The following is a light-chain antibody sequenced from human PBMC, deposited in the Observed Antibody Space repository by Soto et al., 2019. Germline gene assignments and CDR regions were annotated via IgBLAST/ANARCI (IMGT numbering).Light chain of an antibody. CDR3: QQYNSYGWT. Sequence: QVSHSAVTVAAYVKDRATITCRASQSICVWLAWYQQKPGKAPKLLIYDASSLESGVPSRFSGSGSGTEFTLTISSLQPDDFATYYCQQYNSYGWTFGQGTKVDI. V-gene: IGKV1-5*01. J-gene: IGKJ1*01. CDR2: DAS. CDR1: QSICVW.